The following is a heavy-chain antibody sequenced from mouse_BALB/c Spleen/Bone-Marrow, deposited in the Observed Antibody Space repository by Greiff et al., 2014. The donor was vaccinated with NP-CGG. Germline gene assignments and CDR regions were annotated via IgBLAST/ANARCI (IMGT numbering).Heavy chain of an antibody. D-gene: IGHD1-1*01. CDR3: ARSRDFTTGFAY. CDR1: GYTFTSYT. V-gene: IGHV1-4*01. Sequence: VMLVESGAELARPGASVKMSCKASGYTFTSYTMHWVKQRPGQGLEWIGYINPSSGYTNYNQKFKDKATLTADKSSSTAYMQLSSLTSEDSAVYYCARSRDFTTGFAYWGQGTLVTVSA. CDR2: INPSSGYT. J-gene: IGHJ3*01.